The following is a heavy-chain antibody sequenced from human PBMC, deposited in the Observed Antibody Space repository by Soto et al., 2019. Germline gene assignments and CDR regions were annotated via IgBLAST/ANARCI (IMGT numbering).Heavy chain of an antibody. CDR1: GGSINTFY. V-gene: IGHV4-4*07. CDR2: IFSSGST. D-gene: IGHD5-12*01. Sequence: PSETLSLTCTVSGGSINTFYWSWVRQPAGKGLEGIGRIFSSGSTSFNPSLESRVAMSVDTSKNHFSLNLSSVTAADMAVYYCAREGSYSAYNFAHGIQLWSFDFWGQGALVTVSP. CDR3: AREGSYSAYNFAHGIQLWSFDF. J-gene: IGHJ4*02.